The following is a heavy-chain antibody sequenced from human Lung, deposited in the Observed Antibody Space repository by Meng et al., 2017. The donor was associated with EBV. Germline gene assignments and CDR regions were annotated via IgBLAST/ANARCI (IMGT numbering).Heavy chain of an antibody. CDR1: GYIFNNYG. J-gene: IGHJ5*02. D-gene: IGHD1-14*01. CDR2: ISAYNGNT. Sequence: QVQLWQSGAEGKKPGASVKGSCKASGYIFNNYGVSWVRQAPGQGPEWMGWISAYNGNTNYAQNFQGRFTMTTDTSTSTAYMELRSLRSDDTAVYYCARDLPGGTKGTWLDLWGQGTLVTVSS. V-gene: IGHV1-18*01. CDR3: ARDLPGGTKGTWLDL.